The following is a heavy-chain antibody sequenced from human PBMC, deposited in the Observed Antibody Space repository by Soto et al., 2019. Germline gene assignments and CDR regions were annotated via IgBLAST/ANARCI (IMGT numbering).Heavy chain of an antibody. CDR3: ATEKYGAERVGVYD. CDR1: GDTSSIYT. Sequence: QVPLVQSGAELKKPGSSVKVSCEASGDTSSIYTITWVRQAPGQGLAWLGRIVPMLGLTNYARNFQDRLTITADHSKGTAYMELSSLRFEDTALYYCATEKYGAERVGVYDWGQGTQVTVSS. J-gene: IGHJ4*02. D-gene: IGHD1-26*01. CDR2: IVPMLGLT. V-gene: IGHV1-69*08.